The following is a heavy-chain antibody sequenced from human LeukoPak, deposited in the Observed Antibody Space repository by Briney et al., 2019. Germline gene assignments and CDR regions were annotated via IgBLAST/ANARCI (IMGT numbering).Heavy chain of an antibody. D-gene: IGHD6-6*01. CDR1: GYTFTSYG. CDR2: INPNSGGT. V-gene: IGHV1-2*02. J-gene: IGHJ4*02. CDR3: ARMYSSSLGHFDY. Sequence: ASVKVSCKASGYTFTSYGISWVRQAPGQGLEWMGWINPNSGGTNYAQKFQGRVTMTRDTSISTAYMELSRLRSDDTAVYYCARMYSSSLGHFDYWGQGTLVTVSS.